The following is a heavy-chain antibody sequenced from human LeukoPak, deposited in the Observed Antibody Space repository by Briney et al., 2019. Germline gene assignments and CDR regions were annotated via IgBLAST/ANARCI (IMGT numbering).Heavy chain of an antibody. D-gene: IGHD6-19*01. CDR2: IWYDGSNK. CDR3: ARDHGSGSPPYGMDV. CDR1: GFTFSYHG. V-gene: IGHV3-33*01. Sequence: PGRSLRLSCAASGFTFSYHGMQWVRQAPGKGLEWVADIWYDGSNKYHADSVKGRFTISRHNSKSTLYLQMNSLRTEDTAVNYCARDHGSGSPPYGMDVWGQGTTVTVSS. J-gene: IGHJ6*02.